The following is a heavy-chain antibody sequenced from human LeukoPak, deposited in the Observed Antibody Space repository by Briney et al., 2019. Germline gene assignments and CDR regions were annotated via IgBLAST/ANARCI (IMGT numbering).Heavy chain of an antibody. CDR1: GVTFSNYA. V-gene: IGHV3-23*01. CDR3: AKALRYTSGSTNFDY. D-gene: IGHD6-19*01. J-gene: IGHJ4*02. CDR2: ISGSGDST. Sequence: PGGSLRLSCAASGVTFSNYAMSWVRQAPGKGPEWVSGISGSGDSTYYAGSVKGRFTISRDNSKNTLYLQMNSLRVEDTALYFCAKALRYTSGSTNFDYWGQGTLVTVSS.